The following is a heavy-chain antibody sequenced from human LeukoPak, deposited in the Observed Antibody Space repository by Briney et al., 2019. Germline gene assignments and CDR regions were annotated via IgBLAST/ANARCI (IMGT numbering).Heavy chain of an antibody. J-gene: IGHJ4*02. CDR2: IYYSGST. D-gene: IGHD2-15*01. CDR1: GGSISSSSYY. V-gene: IGHV4-39*01. Sequence: PSETLSPTCTVSGGSISSSSYYWGWIRQPPGKGLEWIGSIYYSGSTYYNPSLKSRVTISVDTSKNQFSLKLSSVTAADTAVYYCARRSWCSGGSCRNIPDDYWGQGTLVTVSS. CDR3: ARRSWCSGGSCRNIPDDY.